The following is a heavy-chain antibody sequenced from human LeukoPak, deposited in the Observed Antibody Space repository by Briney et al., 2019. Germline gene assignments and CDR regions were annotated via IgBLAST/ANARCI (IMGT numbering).Heavy chain of an antibody. J-gene: IGHJ4*02. V-gene: IGHV1-69*02. CDR1: GGTFSSYT. CDR2: IIPILGIA. CDR3: ARGGRRVYGDYSDY. Sequence: SVKVSCKVSGGTFSSYTISWVRQAPGQGLEWMGRIIPILGIANYAQKFQGRVTITADKSTSTAYMELSSLRSEDTAVYYCARGGRRVYGDYSDYWGQGTLVTVSS. D-gene: IGHD4-17*01.